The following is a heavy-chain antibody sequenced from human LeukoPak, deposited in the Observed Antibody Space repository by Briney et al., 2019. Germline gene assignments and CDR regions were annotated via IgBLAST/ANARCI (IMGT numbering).Heavy chain of an antibody. CDR2: ISSSSSTI. V-gene: IGHV3-48*01. CDR3: ATKYYYGSGSGPYFDY. D-gene: IGHD3-10*01. CDR1: GFTFSSYS. J-gene: IGHJ4*02. Sequence: GGSLRLSCAASGFTFSSYSMNWVRQAPGKGLEWVSYISSSSSTIYYADSVKGRFTISRDNSKNTLYLQMNSLRAEDAAVYYCATKYYYGSGSGPYFDYWGQGTLVTVSS.